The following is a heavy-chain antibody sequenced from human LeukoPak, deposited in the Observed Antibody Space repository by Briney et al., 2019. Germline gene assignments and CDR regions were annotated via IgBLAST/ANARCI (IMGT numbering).Heavy chain of an antibody. CDR3: ARSQFCSGNSCYSRDWIDP. J-gene: IGHJ5*02. D-gene: IGHD2-15*01. V-gene: IGHV2-70*04. Sequence: SGPTLVNPTQTLTLTCTFSGFSLTTIGMRVSWIRQPPGKALEWLARIDWDDDKFYSTSLKTTLTISKDTSKSQVVLTMPNMDPVDTATYYCARSQFCSGNSCYSRDWIDPWGQGTPGSVSS. CDR1: GFSLTTIGMR. CDR2: IDWDDDK.